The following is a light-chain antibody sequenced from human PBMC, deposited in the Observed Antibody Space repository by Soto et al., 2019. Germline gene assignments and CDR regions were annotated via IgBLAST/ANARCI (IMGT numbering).Light chain of an antibody. J-gene: IGLJ3*02. CDR3: QSYDGSLSGWV. CDR2: GNN. Sequence: QSVLTQPPSVSGAPGQRVTISCTGSSSNIGAGYDVHWYQQLPGTAPKLLIYGNNNRPSGVPDRFSGSKSATSDSLAITGLQAEDEADYYCQSYDGSLSGWVFGGGTKLTVL. CDR1: SSNIGAGYD. V-gene: IGLV1-40*01.